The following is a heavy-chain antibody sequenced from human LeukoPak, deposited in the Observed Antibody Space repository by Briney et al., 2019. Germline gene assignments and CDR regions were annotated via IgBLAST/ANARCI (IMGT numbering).Heavy chain of an antibody. CDR3: ARGVGATNAFDI. V-gene: IGHV1-18*01. CDR2: ISAYNGNT. J-gene: IGHJ3*02. Sequence: SVTLSFSASAYTFTLYGISWVRQPPGQGHELMGWISAYNGNTNYAQKLQGRVSMTTDTSTSTAYMELRSLRSDDTAVYYCARGVGATNAFDIWGQGTLVTVSS. CDR1: AYTFTLYG. D-gene: IGHD1-26*01.